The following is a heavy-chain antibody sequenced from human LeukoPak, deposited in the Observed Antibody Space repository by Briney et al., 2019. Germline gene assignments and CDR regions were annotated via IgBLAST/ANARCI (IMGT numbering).Heavy chain of an antibody. CDR1: GFTDSSNY. V-gene: IGHV3-53*01. Sequence: GGSLRLSCAASGFTDSSNYMSWVRQATGKGLEWVSVIYSGGSTYYPDPEKARFTISRHNSKTTLYHPKNSLRSEDTAVYYCARAASPGSGSYYCYDGMDVGGQGTTVTVSS. D-gene: IGHD1-26*01. CDR3: ARAASPGSGSYYCYDGMDV. J-gene: IGHJ6*01. CDR2: IYSGGST.